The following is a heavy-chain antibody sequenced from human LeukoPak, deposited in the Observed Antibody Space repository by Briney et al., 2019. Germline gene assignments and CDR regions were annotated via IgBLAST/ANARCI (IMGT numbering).Heavy chain of an antibody. V-gene: IGHV1-69*02. Sequence: ASVKVSCKASGGTFSSYTISWVRQPPGRGLEWMGRIIPILGIANYAQKLQGRVTITVDKSTSPVYMELSSLRSEDTAVYYCARGEASVVVPAATHFDYWVQGTLVTVSS. CDR2: IIPILGIA. CDR1: GGTFSSYT. D-gene: IGHD2-2*01. J-gene: IGHJ4*02. CDR3: ARGEASVVVPAATHFDY.